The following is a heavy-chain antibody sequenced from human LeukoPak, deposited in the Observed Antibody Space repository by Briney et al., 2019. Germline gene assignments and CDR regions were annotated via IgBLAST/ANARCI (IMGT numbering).Heavy chain of an antibody. CDR3: VREYDFWTGRDSSKGWLDP. CDR2: IYISGST. J-gene: IGHJ5*02. V-gene: IGHV4-4*07. D-gene: IGHD3-3*01. Sequence: SETLSLTCSVSGVSINDHYWTWVRQPAGRGLEWIGHIYISGSTDYNPSLKSRVTLSVDMSKNQFSPRLTSVTAADTAVYYCVREYDFWTGRDSSKGWLDPWGPGILVAVSS. CDR1: GVSINDHY.